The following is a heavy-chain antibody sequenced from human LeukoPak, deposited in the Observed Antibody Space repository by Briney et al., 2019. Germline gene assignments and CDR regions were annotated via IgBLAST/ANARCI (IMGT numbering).Heavy chain of an antibody. J-gene: IGHJ5*02. CDR1: GFTFSSYW. CDR3: ARGTGSYYNGYNWFDP. Sequence: AGGSLRLSCAASGFTFSSYWMSWVRQAPGKGLEWVANIKQDGSEKYYVDSVKGRFTISRDNAKNSLYLQMNSLRAEDTAVYYCARGTGSYYNGYNWFDPWGQGTLVTVSS. CDR2: IKQDGSEK. D-gene: IGHD3-10*01. V-gene: IGHV3-7*01.